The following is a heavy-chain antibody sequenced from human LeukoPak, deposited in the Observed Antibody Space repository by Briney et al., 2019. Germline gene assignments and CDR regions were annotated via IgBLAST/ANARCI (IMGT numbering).Heavy chain of an antibody. CDR1: GYSFTNYF. J-gene: IGHJ5*02. D-gene: IGHD3-22*01. V-gene: IGHV1-2*02. CDR2: INPITGAT. CDR3: AMANTYYYDSSGYYYLLGWFDP. Sequence: VASVKVSCTAAGYSFTNYFLHRVRQAPGQGLEWMGCINPITGATIYAQTFQGRVTLTRDTSISTAYIQLRSLTSDDTAIYYCAMANTYYYDSSGYYYLLGWFDPWGQGSLVAVSS.